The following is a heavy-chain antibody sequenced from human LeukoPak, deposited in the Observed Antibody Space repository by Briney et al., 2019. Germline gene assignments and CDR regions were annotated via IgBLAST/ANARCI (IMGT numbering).Heavy chain of an antibody. CDR3: ARVGKSSRYYYYYYYMDV. V-gene: IGHV1-46*01. J-gene: IGHJ6*03. CDR2: INPNGGST. D-gene: IGHD4-23*01. CDR1: GYTFTSYY. Sequence: ASVKVSXKASGYTFTSYYMHWVRQAPGQGLEWMGIINPNGGSTSYAQKFQGRVTMTRDTSTSTVYMELSSLRSEDTAVYYCARVGKSSRYYYYYYYMDVWGKGTTVTVSS.